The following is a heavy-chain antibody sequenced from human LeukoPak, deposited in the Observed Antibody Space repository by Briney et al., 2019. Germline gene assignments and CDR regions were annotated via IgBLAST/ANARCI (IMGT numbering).Heavy chain of an antibody. D-gene: IGHD5-12*01. CDR1: GFTFSSYS. J-gene: IGHJ4*02. V-gene: IGHV3-21*01. CDR2: ISSSSSYI. Sequence: GGSLRLSCAASGFTFSSYSMNWVRQAPGKGLEWVSSISSSSSYIYYADSVKGRFTISRDNAKNSLYLQMNSLRAEDTAVYYCARDRGYSGYVVDYWGQGTLVTVSS. CDR3: ARDRGYSGYVVDY.